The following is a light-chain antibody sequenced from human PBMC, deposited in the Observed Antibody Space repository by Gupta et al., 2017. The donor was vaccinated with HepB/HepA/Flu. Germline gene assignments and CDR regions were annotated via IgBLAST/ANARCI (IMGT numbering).Light chain of an antibody. Sequence: DIQMTQSPSSLSASVGDRVTITCRASQSISSYLNWYQQKPGKAPKLLIYAASSVQSGVPSRFSGSGSGTDFTLTISSRQPEDFATYYCQHSDSTLWTFGQGTKVEIK. CDR2: AAS. V-gene: IGKV1-39*01. J-gene: IGKJ1*01. CDR3: QHSDSTLWT. CDR1: QSISSY.